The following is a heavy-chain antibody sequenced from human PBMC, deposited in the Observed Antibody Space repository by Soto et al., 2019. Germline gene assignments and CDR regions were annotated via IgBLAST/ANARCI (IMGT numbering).Heavy chain of an antibody. CDR2: ISAYNGDT. V-gene: IGHV1-18*01. CDR1: GYTFTSYG. CDR3: ARDPSTSKSPDYYYYYMDV. Sequence: QVQLVQSGVEVKKPGASVKVSCKASGYTFTSYGFSWVRQAPGQGLEWMGWISAYNGDTNYAQKFQGRVTMTTDTSKSTANMELRSLRSDDTAVYFCARDPSTSKSPDYYYYYMDVWGKGTTVTVSS. J-gene: IGHJ6*03.